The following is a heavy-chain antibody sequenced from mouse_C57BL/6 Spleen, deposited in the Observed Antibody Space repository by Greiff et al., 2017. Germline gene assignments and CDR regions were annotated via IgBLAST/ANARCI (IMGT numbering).Heavy chain of an antibody. V-gene: IGHV1-62-2*01. Sequence: QVQLQQSGAELVKPGASVTLSCPASGYTFPEYTLPWVKQRSGPGLEWFGWFYPGSGSIKYNEKFKDKATLTADKSSSTVYMELSRLTSEDSAVYFCARHGPRGWYFDFWGTGTTVTVSS. CDR3: ARHGPRGWYFDF. CDR2: FYPGSGSI. D-gene: IGHD6-1*01. CDR1: GYTFPEYT. J-gene: IGHJ1*03.